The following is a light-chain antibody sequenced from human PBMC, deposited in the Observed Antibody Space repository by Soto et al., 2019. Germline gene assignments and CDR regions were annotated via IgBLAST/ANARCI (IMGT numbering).Light chain of an antibody. CDR1: SNDVGGYNY. Sequence: QSALTQPASVSCSPGQSITISCTGSSNDVGGYNYVSWYQQHPGQAPKLIIYEVSDRPSGVSPRFSGSKSGNTASLTISGLQVEDEADYFCTSYTSTIPYVFGSGTKVTVL. V-gene: IGLV2-14*01. J-gene: IGLJ1*01. CDR2: EVS. CDR3: TSYTSTIPYV.